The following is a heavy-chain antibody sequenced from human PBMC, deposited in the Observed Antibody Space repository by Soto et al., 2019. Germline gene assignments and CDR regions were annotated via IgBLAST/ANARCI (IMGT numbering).Heavy chain of an antibody. V-gene: IGHV4-39*01. CDR2: IYYSGCT. D-gene: IGHD3-10*01. J-gene: IGHJ4*02. CDR1: GGSISSSSYY. Sequence: SETLSLTCTVSGGSISSSSYYWGWIRQPPGKGLEWIGSIYYSGCTYYNPSLKSRVTISVDTSKNQFSLKLSSVTAADTAVYYCARPRITMVRGVITNYYFDYWGQGTLVTVSS. CDR3: ARPRITMVRGVITNYYFDY.